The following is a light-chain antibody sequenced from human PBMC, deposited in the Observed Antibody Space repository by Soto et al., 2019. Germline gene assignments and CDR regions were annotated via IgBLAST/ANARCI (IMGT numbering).Light chain of an antibody. V-gene: IGLV1-44*01. Sequence: QAVLTQPPSVSGTPGQKVSISCSGSASNLGGNPVNWYQHLPGAAPKLLIYTNHQRPSVVPDRFSGSKSGTSASLAISGLRSEDEDNFYCAAWDDSLNAVVFGGGTKLTVL. CDR2: TNH. J-gene: IGLJ2*01. CDR1: ASNLGGNP. CDR3: AAWDDSLNAVV.